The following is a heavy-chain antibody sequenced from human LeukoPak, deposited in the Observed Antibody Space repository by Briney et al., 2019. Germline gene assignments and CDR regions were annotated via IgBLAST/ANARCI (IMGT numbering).Heavy chain of an antibody. J-gene: IGHJ4*02. CDR2: ISSSGSTI. CDR3: ARDQGPRIAAAGS. CDR1: GFTFSNAW. V-gene: IGHV3-11*04. D-gene: IGHD6-13*01. Sequence: GGSLRLSCAASGFTFSNAWMSWVRQAPGKGLEWVSYISSSGSTIYYADSVKGRFTISRDNAKNSLYLQMNSLRAEDMAVYYCARDQGPRIAAAGSWGQGTLVTVSS.